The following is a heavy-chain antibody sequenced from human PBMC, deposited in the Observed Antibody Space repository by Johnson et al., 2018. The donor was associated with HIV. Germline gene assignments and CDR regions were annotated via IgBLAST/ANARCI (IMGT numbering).Heavy chain of an antibody. Sequence: QVQLVESGGGVVQPGRSLRLSCAASRFTFSSHAMHWVRQAPGKGLEWVAVISYDGTKKNYADSVKGRFTIPRDNAKNSLYLQMNSLRAEDTALYYCAKDINGGLEYSSSSERFSGAFDIWGQGTMVTVSS. D-gene: IGHD6-6*01. CDR2: ISYDGTKK. J-gene: IGHJ3*02. CDR1: RFTFSSHA. V-gene: IGHV3-30*04. CDR3: AKDINGGLEYSSSSERFSGAFDI.